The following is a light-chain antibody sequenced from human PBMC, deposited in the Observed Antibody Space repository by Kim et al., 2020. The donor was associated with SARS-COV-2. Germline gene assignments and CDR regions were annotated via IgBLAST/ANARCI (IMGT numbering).Light chain of an antibody. J-gene: IGKJ4*01. Sequence: AIQMTQSPSSLSASVGDRVTITCRASQGIRNDLAWYQQKPGKAPNLLIYAASSLQSGVPSRFSGSGSGTDFTLTISSLQPEDFATYYCLQDYDYPLTFGGGTKVDIK. CDR2: AAS. V-gene: IGKV1-6*01. CDR1: QGIRND. CDR3: LQDYDYPLT.